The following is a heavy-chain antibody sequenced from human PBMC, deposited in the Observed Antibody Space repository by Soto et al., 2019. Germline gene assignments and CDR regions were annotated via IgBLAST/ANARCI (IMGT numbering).Heavy chain of an antibody. CDR3: ARGAGPLWFDP. J-gene: IGHJ5*02. CDR2: IYANGNS. Sequence: SETLSLTCTVSGGSISSYDWSWIRQPAGKGLEWIARIYANGNSDYNPSLKSRVNVSIDTSKNQFSLKGTSVTAADTAVYYCARGAGPLWFDPWGKGILVTAPQ. V-gene: IGHV4-4*07. CDR1: GGSISSYD.